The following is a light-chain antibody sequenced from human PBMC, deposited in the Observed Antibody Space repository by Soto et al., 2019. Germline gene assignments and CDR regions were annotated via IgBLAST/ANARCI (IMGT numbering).Light chain of an antibody. CDR2: GAS. CDR1: QNISTW. J-gene: IGKJ4*01. Sequence: DIQMTQSPSSLSASVGDRVTITCRASQNISTWLVWYQERPGKAPKSLIFGASSLERGVPSRFSGSGSATDFTLTIISLQPEDFATYYCQQYDTYPVTFGGGTKVEI. CDR3: QQYDTYPVT. V-gene: IGKV1D-16*01.